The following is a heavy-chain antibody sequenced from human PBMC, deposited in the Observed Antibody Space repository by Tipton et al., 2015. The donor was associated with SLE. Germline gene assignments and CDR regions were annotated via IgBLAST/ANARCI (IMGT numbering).Heavy chain of an antibody. CDR2: INYSGST. CDR1: GGSFSGYF. CDR3: ARVRAARHLILGGYYYYMDF. J-gene: IGHJ6*03. D-gene: IGHD6-6*01. V-gene: IGHV4-34*01. Sequence: TLSLTCAVYGGSFSGYFWSWIRQPPGKGLEWIGEINYSGSTNYNPSLKSRVTISVDTSKSQFSLNLSSVTAADTAVYYCARVRAARHLILGGYYYYMDFWGEGTTVTVSS.